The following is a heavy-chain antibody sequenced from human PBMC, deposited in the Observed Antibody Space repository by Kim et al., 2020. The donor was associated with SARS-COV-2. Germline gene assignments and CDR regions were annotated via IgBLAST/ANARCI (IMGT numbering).Heavy chain of an antibody. V-gene: IGHV4-34*01. CDR2: INHSGST. D-gene: IGHD3-10*01. J-gene: IGHJ6*01. Sequence: SETLSLICAVYGGSFSGYYWSWIRQPPGKGLEWIGEINHSGSTNYNPSLKSRVTISVDTSKNQFSLKLSSVTAADTAVYYCARGPGGSGSYYIPRHYYYYGMEVWGEGTKVTVSS. CDR3: ARGPGGSGSYYIPRHYYYYGMEV. CDR1: GGSFSGYY.